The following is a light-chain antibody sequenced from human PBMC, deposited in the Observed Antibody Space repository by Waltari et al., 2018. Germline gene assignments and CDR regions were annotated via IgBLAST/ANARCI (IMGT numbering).Light chain of an antibody. CDR2: GAS. Sequence: EIVLTQSPSTLSFSPGERATLSCRASQSVSSSYLAWYQQKPGQAPRLLIYGASSRATGIPDRFSCSGSGTDFTLTISRLEPEDFAVYYCQQYGRSPFTFGPGTKVDIK. V-gene: IGKV3-20*01. CDR3: QQYGRSPFT. J-gene: IGKJ3*01. CDR1: QSVSSSY.